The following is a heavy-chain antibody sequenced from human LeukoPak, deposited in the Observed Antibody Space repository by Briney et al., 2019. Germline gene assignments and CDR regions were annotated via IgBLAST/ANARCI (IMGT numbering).Heavy chain of an antibody. CDR2: INHSGST. CDR3: ATVVAVADAATGQTDY. J-gene: IGHJ4*02. V-gene: IGHV4-34*01. D-gene: IGHD6-19*01. Sequence: TSETLSLTCAVYGGSFSGYYWSWIRQPPGKGLEWIGEINHSGSTNYNPSLKSRVTISVDTSKNQFSLKLSSVTAADTAVYYCATVVAVADAATGQTDYWGQGTLVTVSS. CDR1: GGSFSGYY.